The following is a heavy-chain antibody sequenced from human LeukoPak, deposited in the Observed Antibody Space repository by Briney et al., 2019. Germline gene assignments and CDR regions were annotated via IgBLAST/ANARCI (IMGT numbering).Heavy chain of an antibody. J-gene: IGHJ4*02. V-gene: IGHV4-59*08. CDR3: ARTYCSSTSCYKNYFDY. CDR2: IYNSGST. D-gene: IGHD2-2*02. CDR1: GGSISSYY. Sequence: SETLSLTCTVSGGSISSYYWSWIRQPPGKGLEWIGYIYNSGSTDYNPSLRSRVTISLDASKNQFSLRLSSVTAADTAVYYCARTYCSSTSCYKNYFDYWGQGTLVTVSS.